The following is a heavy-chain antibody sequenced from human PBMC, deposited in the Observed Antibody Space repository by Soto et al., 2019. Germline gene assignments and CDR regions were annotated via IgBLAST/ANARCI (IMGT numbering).Heavy chain of an antibody. CDR2: LYDAFGS. Sequence: DVQLVESGGGLIQPGESLRLSCAAFGLTVSGTKYVAWVRQAPGKGLEWVSALYDAFGSFYADSVKGRFTTSSDRSKSTVYLQMNDLRPDDSAVYYCASWHEREPAYDVWGQGTTVIVSS. CDR1: GLTVSGTKY. D-gene: IGHD1-1*01. CDR3: ASWHEREPAYDV. J-gene: IGHJ3*01. V-gene: IGHV3-53*01.